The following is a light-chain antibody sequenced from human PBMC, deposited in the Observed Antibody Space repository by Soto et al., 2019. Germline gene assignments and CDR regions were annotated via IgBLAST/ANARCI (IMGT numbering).Light chain of an antibody. V-gene: IGLV2-8*01. J-gene: IGLJ2*01. CDR1: SSDVGGYNY. CDR3: SSFAGGGNPVL. CDR2: EVT. Sequence: QSVLTQPPSASGSLGQSVTISCTGTSSDVGGYNYVSWHQQHPGKAPKVMIYEVTNRPPGVPDRFSGSKSGNTASLTVSGLQAEDEADYYCSSFAGGGNPVLLGGGTKVTVL.